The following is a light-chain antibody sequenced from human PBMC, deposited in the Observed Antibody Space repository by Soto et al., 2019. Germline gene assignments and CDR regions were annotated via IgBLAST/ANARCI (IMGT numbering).Light chain of an antibody. V-gene: IGKV1-39*01. Sequence: DIQMTQSPSSLSASVVGGVTITCRASQNIRTYLNWYQQRPGKTPNLLVYAASNLRGGVPSRFSGSGSGTVFTLTINSLQPEDFATYYCQQTHSTSSYNCGQGTKVDIK. CDR1: QNIRTY. CDR3: QQTHSTSSYN. J-gene: IGKJ2*01. CDR2: AAS.